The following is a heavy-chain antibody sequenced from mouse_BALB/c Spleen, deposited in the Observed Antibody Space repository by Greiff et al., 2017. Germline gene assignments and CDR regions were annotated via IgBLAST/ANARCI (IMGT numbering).Heavy chain of an antibody. CDR1: GFTFSSYA. CDR3: ARDGTTATGYAMDY. V-gene: IGHV5-9-4*01. J-gene: IGHJ4*01. D-gene: IGHD1-2*01. Sequence: EVQRVESGGGLVKPGGSLKLSCAASGFTFSSYAMSWVRQSPEKRLEWVAEISSGGSYTYYPDTVTGRFTISRDNAKNTLYLEMSSLRSEDTAMYYCARDGTTATGYAMDYWGQGTSVTVSS. CDR2: ISSGGSYT.